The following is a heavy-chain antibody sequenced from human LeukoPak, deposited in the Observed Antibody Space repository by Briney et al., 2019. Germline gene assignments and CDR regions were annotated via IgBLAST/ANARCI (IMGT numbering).Heavy chain of an antibody. D-gene: IGHD2/OR15-2a*01. V-gene: IGHV4-61*01. CDR2: IYYSGST. J-gene: IGHJ3*02. CDR1: GGSISSGSYY. Sequence: PSETLSLTCTVSGGSISSGSYYWSWIRQPPGKGLEWIGYIYYSGSTNYNPSLKSRVTISVDTSKNQFSLKLSSVTAADTAVYYCARERIGQDAFDIWGQGTMVTVSS. CDR3: ARERIGQDAFDI.